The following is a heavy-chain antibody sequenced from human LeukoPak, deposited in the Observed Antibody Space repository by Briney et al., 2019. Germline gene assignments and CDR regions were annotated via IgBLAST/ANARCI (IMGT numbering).Heavy chain of an antibody. J-gene: IGHJ5*02. V-gene: IGHV3-30*04. CDR1: GFTFSSYA. Sequence: GGSLRLSCAASGFTFSSYAMHWVRQAPGKGLEWVAVISYDGSNKYYADSVKGRFTISRDNSKNTLYLQMNSLRAEDTAVYYCVRDAVAGTSGNWFDPWGQGTLVTVSS. CDR2: ISYDGSNK. D-gene: IGHD6-19*01. CDR3: VRDAVAGTSGNWFDP.